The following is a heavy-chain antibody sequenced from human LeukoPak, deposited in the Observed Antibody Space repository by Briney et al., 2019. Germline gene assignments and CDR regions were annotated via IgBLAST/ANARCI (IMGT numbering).Heavy chain of an antibody. CDR2: FNPNSGGT. V-gene: IGHV1-2*02. Sequence: ASVKVSCKDSVYTFTGYDMHWVRQAPGQGLEWMGWFNPNSGGTKYAQKFQGRVTMTRDTSISTAYMELSRLRSDDTAVYYCAKLYYSGSGSYYPLEYWGQGTLVTVSS. J-gene: IGHJ4*02. CDR1: VYTFTGYD. D-gene: IGHD3-10*01. CDR3: AKLYYSGSGSYYPLEY.